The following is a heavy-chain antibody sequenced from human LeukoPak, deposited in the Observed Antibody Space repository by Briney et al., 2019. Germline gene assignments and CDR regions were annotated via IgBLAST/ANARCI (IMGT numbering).Heavy chain of an antibody. Sequence: GGSLRLSCAASGFTFRNFGLNWVRQAPGKGLEWVAFISDNGRRTYYLESVKGLFTISRDDSKNTLYLQMNSLRVEDTAVYYCARDRIRKYSIDYWGQGTLVTVSS. CDR1: GFTFRNFG. CDR3: ARDRIRKYSIDY. D-gene: IGHD2-15*01. V-gene: IGHV3-33*08. J-gene: IGHJ4*02. CDR2: ISDNGRRT.